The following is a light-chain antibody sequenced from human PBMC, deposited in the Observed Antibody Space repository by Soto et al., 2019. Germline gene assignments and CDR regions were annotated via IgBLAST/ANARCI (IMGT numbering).Light chain of an antibody. CDR3: QLSYSTPPFT. V-gene: IGKV1-39*01. J-gene: IGKJ3*01. CDR2: AAS. Sequence: DIQMTQSPSSLSASVGDRVTITCRASQSISSYLNWYQQKPGKAPKLLIYAASSLQSGVPSRFRGSGSGPDFTLTISSLQPEEFATYYCQLSYSTPPFTFGPGTKVDIK. CDR1: QSISSY.